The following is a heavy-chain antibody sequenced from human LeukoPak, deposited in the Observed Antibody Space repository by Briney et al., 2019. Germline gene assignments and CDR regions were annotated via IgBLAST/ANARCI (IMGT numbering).Heavy chain of an antibody. D-gene: IGHD6-6*01. CDR3: ARIGYSSSSFDY. CDR1: RFTFSSYA. J-gene: IGHJ4*02. CDR2: ISGSGGST. V-gene: IGHV3-23*01. Sequence: GGSLRLSCAASRFTFSSYAMSWVRQAPGKGLEWVSAISGSGGSTYYADSVKGRFTISRDNSKNTLYLQMNSLRAEDTAVYYCARIGYSSSSFDYWGQGTLVTVSS.